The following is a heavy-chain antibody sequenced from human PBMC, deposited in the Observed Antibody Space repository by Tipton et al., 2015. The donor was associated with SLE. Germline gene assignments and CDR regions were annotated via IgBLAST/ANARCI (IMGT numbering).Heavy chain of an antibody. CDR1: GGSVSTRTYN. Sequence: TLSLTCTVSGGSVSTRTYNWGWIRQSPEKGLEWIASIHYTGTTYNNESLKSRITLYVDTSKNQFSLELSSVTAADTAVYYCARSLRGASRIYYFDSWGQGTLVTVSS. CDR2: IHYTGTT. J-gene: IGHJ4*02. D-gene: IGHD4/OR15-4a*01. V-gene: IGHV4-39*01. CDR3: ARSLRGASRIYYFDS.